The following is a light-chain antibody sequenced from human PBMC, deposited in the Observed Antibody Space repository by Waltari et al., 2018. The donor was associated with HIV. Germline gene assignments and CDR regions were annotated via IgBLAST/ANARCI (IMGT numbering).Light chain of an antibody. CDR1: QSIGSY. V-gene: IGKV1-39*01. CDR2: AAS. J-gene: IGKJ4*01. Sequence: DIQMTQSPSSLSASVGDRVTITCRASQSIGSYLHWYQQKPGKAPKLLIYAASTLQSGVPSRFSGSGSGTDFTLTISSLQPDDFATYYCQQYNGFPLTFGGGTKLEIK. CDR3: QQYNGFPLT.